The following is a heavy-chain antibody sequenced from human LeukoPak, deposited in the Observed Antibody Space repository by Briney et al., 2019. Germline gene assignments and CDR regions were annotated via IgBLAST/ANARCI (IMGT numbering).Heavy chain of an antibody. CDR3: ARGLLPMDFDY. Sequence: SQTLSLTCAVSGGSISSGGYSWSWIRQPPGKGLEWIGYIYHSGSTYYNPSLKSRVTISVDRSKNQFSLKLSSVTAADTAVYYCARGLLPMDFDYWGQGTLVTVSS. D-gene: IGHD2-21*01. CDR1: GGSISSGGYS. J-gene: IGHJ4*02. CDR2: IYHSGST. V-gene: IGHV4-30-2*01.